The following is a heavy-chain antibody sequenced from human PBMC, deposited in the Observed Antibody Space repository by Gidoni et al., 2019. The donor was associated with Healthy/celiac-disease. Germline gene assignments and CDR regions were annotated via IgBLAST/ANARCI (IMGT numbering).Heavy chain of an antibody. J-gene: IGHJ4*02. V-gene: IGHV4-34*01. Sequence: QVQLQQWGAGLLKPSETLSLTCAVYGGSFSGYYWSWIRQPPGKGLEWMGEINHSGSTNYNPSLKSRVTISVDTSKNQFSLKLSSVTAADTAVYYCARTGWATVTWMADYWGQGTLVTVSS. CDR1: GGSFSGYY. CDR3: ARTGWATVTWMADY. CDR2: INHSGST. D-gene: IGHD4-17*01.